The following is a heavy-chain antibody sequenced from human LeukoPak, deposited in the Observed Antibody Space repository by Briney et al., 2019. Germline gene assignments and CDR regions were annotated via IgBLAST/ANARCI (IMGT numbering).Heavy chain of an antibody. J-gene: IGHJ4*02. CDR2: INFDGSSL. CDR3: ATDQGFVY. Sequence: GGSLRLSCAASGFTFSTYWMNWVRQAPGKGLVWVSRINFDGSSLGYADSVKGRFTISRDNAKNTLYLQMNSLRAEDTAVYYCATDQGFVYWGQGTLVTVSS. CDR1: GFTFSTYW. V-gene: IGHV3-74*01.